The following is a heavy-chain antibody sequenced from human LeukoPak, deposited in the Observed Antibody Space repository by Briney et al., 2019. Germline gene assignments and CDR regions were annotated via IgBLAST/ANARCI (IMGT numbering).Heavy chain of an antibody. V-gene: IGHV3-23*01. CDR1: GFTFSSYA. D-gene: IGHD4-17*01. Sequence: GGSLRLSCAASGFTFSSYAMSWVRQAPGKGLEWVSAISGSGGSTYYADSVKGRFTISRDNSKNTLYLQMNSLRAEDTAVYYCTAYGDPRDYYYYGMDVWGQGTTVTVSS. CDR2: ISGSGGST. CDR3: TAYGDPRDYYYYGMDV. J-gene: IGHJ6*02.